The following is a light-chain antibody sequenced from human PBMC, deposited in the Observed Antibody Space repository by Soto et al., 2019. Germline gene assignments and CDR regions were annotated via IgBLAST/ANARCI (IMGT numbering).Light chain of an antibody. CDR3: QQRDNWPS. CDR1: QSVNSF. V-gene: IGKV3-11*01. CDR2: DAS. J-gene: IGKJ2*01. Sequence: EIVLTQSPATLSLSPGERATLSCRASQSVNSFLAWYQRKPGQAPRLLIYDASNRATGIPARFSGSGSGTDFTLTISSLEPEDFAVYYCQQRDNWPSFGQGTKLEIK.